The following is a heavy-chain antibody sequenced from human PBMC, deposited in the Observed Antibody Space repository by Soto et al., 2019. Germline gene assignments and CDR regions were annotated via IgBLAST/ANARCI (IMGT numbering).Heavy chain of an antibody. CDR2: IYYSGST. Sequence: SETLSLTCTVAGGCISSYYWSWIRQPPGKGLEWIGYIYYSGSTNYNPSLKSRVTISVDTSKNQFSLKLSSVTAADTAVYYCALGDTNWFDPWGQGTLVTVSS. CDR1: GGCISSYY. CDR3: ALGDTNWFDP. J-gene: IGHJ5*02. V-gene: IGHV4-59*01. D-gene: IGHD3-16*01.